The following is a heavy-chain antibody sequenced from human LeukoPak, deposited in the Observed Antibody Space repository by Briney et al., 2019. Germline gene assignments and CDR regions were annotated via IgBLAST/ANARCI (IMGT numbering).Heavy chain of an antibody. D-gene: IGHD3-22*01. CDR1: GYSISSGYY. CDR3: ARDRRSDSSGYQDY. V-gene: IGHV4-38-2*02. CDR2: IYHSGST. J-gene: IGHJ4*02. Sequence: PSETLSLTCTVSGYSISSGYYWGWIRQPPGKGLEWIGSIYHSGSTYYNPSLKSRVTISVDTSKNQFSLKLSSVTAADTAVYYCARDRRSDSSGYQDYWGQGTLVTVSS.